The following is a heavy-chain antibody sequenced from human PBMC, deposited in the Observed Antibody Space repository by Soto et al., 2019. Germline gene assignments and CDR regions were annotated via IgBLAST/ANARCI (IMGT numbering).Heavy chain of an antibody. CDR2: ISSSGSTI. V-gene: IGHV3-11*01. D-gene: IGHD3-16*02. CDR3: AVMFRFGEVIEIPEPMDV. CDR1: GFTFSDYY. J-gene: IGHJ6*02. Sequence: PGGSLRLSCAASGFTFSDYYMSWIRQAPGKGLEWVSYISSSGSTIYYADSVKGRFTISRDNAKNSLYLQMNSLRAEDTAVYYCAVMFRFGEVIEIPEPMDVWGQGTTVTVS.